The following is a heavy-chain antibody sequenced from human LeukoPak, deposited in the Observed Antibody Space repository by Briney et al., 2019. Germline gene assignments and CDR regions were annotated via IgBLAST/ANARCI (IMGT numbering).Heavy chain of an antibody. CDR1: GGTFSSYA. V-gene: IGHV1-69*04. Sequence: ASVKVSCKASGGTFSSYAISWVRQAPGQGLEWMGRIIPILGIANYAQKFQGRVTITADKSTSTAYMELSSLRSEDTAVYYCARVGYSGYAPEGYYYYGMDVWGQGTTVTVSS. CDR2: IIPILGIA. D-gene: IGHD5-12*01. CDR3: ARVGYSGYAPEGYYYYGMDV. J-gene: IGHJ6*02.